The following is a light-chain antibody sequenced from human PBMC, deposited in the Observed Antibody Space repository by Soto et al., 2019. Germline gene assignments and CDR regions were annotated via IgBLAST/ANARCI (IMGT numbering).Light chain of an antibody. Sequence: EIVLTQSPGTLSLSPGERATLSCRASQSVSSNFLAWYQQKPGQAPRLLIYAAASRATGIPDRFSGSGSGTDFSLTISRLEPEDFAVYSCQHYNNWPFTFGQGTKVDIK. CDR3: QHYNNWPFT. CDR1: QSVSSNF. V-gene: IGKV3-20*01. CDR2: AAA. J-gene: IGKJ2*01.